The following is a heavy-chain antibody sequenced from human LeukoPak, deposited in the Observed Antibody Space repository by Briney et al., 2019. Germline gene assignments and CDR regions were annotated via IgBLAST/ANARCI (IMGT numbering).Heavy chain of an antibody. CDR3: ARLWFGELPGDY. Sequence: PGGSLRLSCAASGFTFRYYWMHWVRQVPGKGLVWVSGINWNGGSTGYADSVKGRFTISRDNAKNSLYLQMNSLRAEDTALYYCARLWFGELPGDYWGQGTLVTVSS. CDR2: INWNGGST. CDR1: GFTFRYYW. D-gene: IGHD3-10*01. J-gene: IGHJ4*02. V-gene: IGHV3-20*04.